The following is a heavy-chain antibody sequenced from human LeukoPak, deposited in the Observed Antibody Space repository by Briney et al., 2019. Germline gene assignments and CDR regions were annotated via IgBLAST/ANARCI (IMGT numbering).Heavy chain of an antibody. J-gene: IGHJ4*02. CDR3: ARCGYSSNWYN. V-gene: IGHV3-48*03. D-gene: IGHD6-13*01. Sequence: GGSLRLSCAASGFTFSIYEMNWVRQRPGKGLEWVSYISSSGSTIYYVDSVKGRFTISRDNAKNSLYLQMNSLGVEDTAVYYCARCGYSSNWYNWGQGTLVTVSS. CDR1: GFTFSIYE. CDR2: ISSSGSTI.